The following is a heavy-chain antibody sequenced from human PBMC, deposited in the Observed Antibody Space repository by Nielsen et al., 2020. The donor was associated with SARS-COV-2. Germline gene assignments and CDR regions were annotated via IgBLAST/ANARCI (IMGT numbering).Heavy chain of an antibody. CDR3: ARDQYCGGDCYPKGGAFDI. CDR2: ISSSSYI. CDR1: GFTFSSYS. D-gene: IGHD2-21*02. J-gene: IGHJ3*02. Sequence: GGSLRLSCAASGFTFSSYSMNWVRQAPGKGLEWVSSISSSSYIYYADSVKGRFTISRDNAKNSLYLQMNSLRAEDTAVYYCARDQYCGGDCYPKGGAFDIWGQGTMVTVSS. V-gene: IGHV3-21*01.